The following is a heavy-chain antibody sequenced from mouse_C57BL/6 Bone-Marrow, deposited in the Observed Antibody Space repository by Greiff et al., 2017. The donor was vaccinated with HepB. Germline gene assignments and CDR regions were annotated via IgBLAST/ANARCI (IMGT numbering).Heavy chain of an antibody. J-gene: IGHJ2*01. CDR3: ARTSFHYYGSSYLYYFDY. CDR2: IYPRSGNT. CDR1: GYTFTSYG. D-gene: IGHD1-1*01. V-gene: IGHV1-81*01. Sequence: VQLQQSGAELARPGASVKLSCKASGYTFTSYGISWVKQRTGQGLEWIGEIYPRSGNTYYNEKFKGKATLTADKSSSTAYMQLSSLTSEDSAVYYCARTSFHYYGSSYLYYFDYWGQGTTLTVSS.